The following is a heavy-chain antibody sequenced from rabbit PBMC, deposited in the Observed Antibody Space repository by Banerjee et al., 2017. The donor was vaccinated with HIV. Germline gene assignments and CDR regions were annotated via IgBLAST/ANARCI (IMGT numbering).Heavy chain of an antibody. Sequence: QSLEESGGDLVKPGASLTLTCTASGFSFSSDYYMCWVRQAPGKGLEWIACIYAGSSDSNVYASWAKGRFTISKTSSTTVTLQMTSLTAADTATYFCARGSATMTMVITGYYLNLWGPGTLVTVS. V-gene: IGHV1S40*01. J-gene: IGHJ4*01. CDR2: IYAGSSDSN. D-gene: IGHD2-1*01. CDR1: GFSFSSDYY. CDR3: ARGSATMTMVITGYYLNL.